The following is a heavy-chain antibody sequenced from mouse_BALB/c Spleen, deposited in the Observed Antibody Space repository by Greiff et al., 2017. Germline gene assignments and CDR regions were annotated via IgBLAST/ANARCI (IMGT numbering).Heavy chain of an antibody. CDR1: GFSLTSYG. CDR2: IWAGGST. Sequence: QVQLKQSGPGLVAPSQSLSITCTVSGFSLTSYGVHWVRQPPGKGLEWLGVIWAGGSTNYNSALMSRLSISKDNSKSQVFLKMNSLQTDDTAMYYCARDRDYYGSSYFAYFDYWGQGTTLTVSS. D-gene: IGHD1-1*01. J-gene: IGHJ2*01. V-gene: IGHV2-9*02. CDR3: ARDRDYYGSSYFAYFDY.